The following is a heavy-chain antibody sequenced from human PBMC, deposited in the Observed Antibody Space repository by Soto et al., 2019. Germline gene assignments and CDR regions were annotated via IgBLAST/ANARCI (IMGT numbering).Heavy chain of an antibody. D-gene: IGHD3-16*01. CDR3: ARDKAGLPKNDYYGLDV. J-gene: IGHJ6*02. Sequence: QVQLVQSGAEVKKPGASVKVSCKASGYTFTNYAMHWVRQAPGQRLEWMGWINADNGNTKYSQRLQGRVTITRDTAARTAYMELSSLSSEDTAVYYCARDKAGLPKNDYYGLDVWGQGTTVTVSS. CDR1: GYTFTNYA. CDR2: INADNGNT. V-gene: IGHV1-3*01.